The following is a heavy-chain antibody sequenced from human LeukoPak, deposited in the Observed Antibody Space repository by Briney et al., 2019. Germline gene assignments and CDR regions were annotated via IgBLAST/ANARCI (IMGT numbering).Heavy chain of an antibody. CDR2: INHSGST. Sequence: SETLSLTCAVYGGSFSGYYWSWIRQPPGKGLEWIGEINHSGSTNYNPSLKSRVTISVDTSKNQFSLKLSSVTAADTAVYYCARGRGVIVATDFDYWGQGTLVTVSS. CDR3: ARGRGVIVATDFDY. V-gene: IGHV4-34*01. J-gene: IGHJ4*02. CDR1: GGSFSGYY. D-gene: IGHD5-12*01.